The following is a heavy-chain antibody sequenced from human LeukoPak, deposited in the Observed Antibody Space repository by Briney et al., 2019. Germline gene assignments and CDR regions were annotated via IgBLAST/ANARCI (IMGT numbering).Heavy chain of an antibody. D-gene: IGHD3-10*01. CDR1: GGSFSGYY. V-gene: IGHV4-34*01. CDR3: AAPGITMVRGVSNAFDI. Sequence: SDPLTLPCAVCGGSFSGYYWSWLRQPPRKGLEWIAEINHSGSTNYNPFFKSRVNITVDTSKNQFSLKLRSVNAADTPVHYCAAPGITMVRGVSNAFDIWGQGTMVTVSS. CDR2: INHSGST. J-gene: IGHJ3*02.